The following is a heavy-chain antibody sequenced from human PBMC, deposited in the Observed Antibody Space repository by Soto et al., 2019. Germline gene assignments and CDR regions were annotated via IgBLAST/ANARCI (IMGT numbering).Heavy chain of an antibody. CDR1: GFTFSSYA. J-gene: IGHJ4*02. D-gene: IGHD6-19*01. CDR3: ARGAEHWL. Sequence: QVQLVESGGGVVQPGRSLRLSCAASGFTFSSYAMHWVRQAPGKGLEWVAVISYDGSNKYYADSVKGRFTISRDNSKNTLYLQMNSLRAEDTAVYYCARGAEHWLWGQGTLVTVSS. CDR2: ISYDGSNK. V-gene: IGHV3-30-3*01.